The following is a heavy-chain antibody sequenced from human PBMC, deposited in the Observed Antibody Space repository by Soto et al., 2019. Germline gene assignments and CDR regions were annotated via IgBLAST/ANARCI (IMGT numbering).Heavy chain of an antibody. J-gene: IGHJ6*02. V-gene: IGHV3-23*01. CDR2: ISGSGGST. Sequence: GGSLRLSCAASGFTFSSYAMGWVRQAPGKGLEWVSAISGSGGSTYYADSVKGRFTISRDNSKNTLYLQMNSLRAEDTAVYYCAKDQVDSSGYYYYYGMDVWGQGTTVTVSS. CDR1: GFTFSSYA. CDR3: AKDQVDSSGYYYYYGMDV. D-gene: IGHD3-22*01.